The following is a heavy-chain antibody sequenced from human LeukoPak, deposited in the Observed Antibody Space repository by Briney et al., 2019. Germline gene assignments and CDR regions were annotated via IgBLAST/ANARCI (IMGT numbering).Heavy chain of an antibody. Sequence: TLSLTCTVSGGSISSYYWSWIRQPPGKALEWLALIYWDDDKRYSPSLKSRLTITKDTSKNQVVLTMTNMDPVDTATYYCAHSPDSSGYYPNWFDPWGQGTLVTVSS. D-gene: IGHD3-22*01. V-gene: IGHV2-5*08. CDR3: AHSPDSSGYYPNWFDP. J-gene: IGHJ5*02. CDR1: GGSISSYYW. CDR2: IYWDDDK.